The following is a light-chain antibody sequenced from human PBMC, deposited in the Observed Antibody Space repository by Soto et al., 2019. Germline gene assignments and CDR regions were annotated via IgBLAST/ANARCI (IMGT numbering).Light chain of an antibody. J-gene: IGKJ1*01. CDR1: QSVSSN. V-gene: IGKV3-15*01. Sequence: EIVRTQSPATLSVSPGERATLSCRASQSVSSNLAWYQPKPGQAPSLLIYAASTRATGIPARFSGSGSGTEFTLTIRSLKSEDFAVYYCQQYNNRPVFGQGTKVDIK. CDR2: AAS. CDR3: QQYNNRPV.